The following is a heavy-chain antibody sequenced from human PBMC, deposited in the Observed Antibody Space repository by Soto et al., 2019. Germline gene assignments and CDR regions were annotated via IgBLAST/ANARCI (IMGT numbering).Heavy chain of an antibody. V-gene: IGHV1-46*01. CDR3: AREFTHYYGMDV. CDR1: GYSFTSYY. CDR2: LNPSGTGA. Sequence: QVQLVQSGAEVKKPGASVKVSCKASGYSFTSYYMHWVRQAPGQGLEWMGVLNPSGTGATYAQNFQGRVSMTGDTSTSTVYMELSSLRSEDTAIYYWAREFTHYYGMDVWGQGTTVTVSS. J-gene: IGHJ6*02.